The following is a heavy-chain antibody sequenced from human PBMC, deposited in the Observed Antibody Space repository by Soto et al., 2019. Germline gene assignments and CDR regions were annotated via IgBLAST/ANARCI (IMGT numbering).Heavy chain of an antibody. D-gene: IGHD2-15*01. CDR1: GGSISSSNW. J-gene: IGHJ6*02. Sequence: QVQLQESGPGLVKPSGTLSLTCAVSGGSISSSNWWSWVRQPPGKGLEWIGEIYHSGSTNYNPSLKSRVTISVDKSKNQFSLKLSSVAAADTAVYYCARAIVVVVAANAMDVWGQGTTVTVSS. CDR3: ARAIVVVVAANAMDV. V-gene: IGHV4-4*02. CDR2: IYHSGST.